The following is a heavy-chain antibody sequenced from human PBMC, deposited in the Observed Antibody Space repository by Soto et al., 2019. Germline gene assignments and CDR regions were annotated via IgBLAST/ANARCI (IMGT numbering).Heavy chain of an antibody. CDR3: ASHTTYTMVRGGSFDY. D-gene: IGHD3-10*01. V-gene: IGHV3-23*01. Sequence: GGSLRLSCAASGFTFSTYAMSWVRQAPGKGLEWVATIRGSGGNTHYADSVKGRFTTSRDNSKNTLYLQMNSLRAEDTAVYYCASHTTYTMVRGGSFDYWGPGTLVTVSS. CDR2: IRGSGGNT. CDR1: GFTFSTYA. J-gene: IGHJ4*02.